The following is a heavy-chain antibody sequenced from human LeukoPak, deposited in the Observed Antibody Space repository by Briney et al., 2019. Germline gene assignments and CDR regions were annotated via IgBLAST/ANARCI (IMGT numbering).Heavy chain of an antibody. CDR1: GGSFSTYA. D-gene: IGHD3-3*01. J-gene: IGHJ4*02. Sequence: GASVKVSCKASGGSFSTYATSWVRQAPGQGLEWMGGIIPIFNRTSYAQDFQDRLVITADTSTATAYMELNSLTSEDTAVYYWARGRLDFLRPFDHWGQGTPVTVSS. CDR3: ARGRLDFLRPFDH. V-gene: IGHV1-69*06. CDR2: IIPIFNRT.